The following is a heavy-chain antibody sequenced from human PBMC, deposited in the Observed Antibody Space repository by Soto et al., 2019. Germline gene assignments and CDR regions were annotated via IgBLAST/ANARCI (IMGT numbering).Heavy chain of an antibody. CDR1: GCSISSYY. Sequence: SETLSLTCTVSGCSISSYYWSWIRQPPGKGLEWIGYIYYSGGTNYNPSLKSRVTISVYTSKNQFPLKLSSVTAADAAVYYFSRQPTTADVNLWLDPWGKGTLFTVPS. D-gene: IGHD2-2*01. J-gene: IGHJ5*02. V-gene: IGHV4-59*08. CDR3: SRQPTTADVNLWLDP. CDR2: IYYSGGT.